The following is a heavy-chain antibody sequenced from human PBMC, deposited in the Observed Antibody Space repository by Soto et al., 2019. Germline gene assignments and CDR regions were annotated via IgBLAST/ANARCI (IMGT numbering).Heavy chain of an antibody. CDR1: GFSFITYT. CDR2: ISGSGGST. J-gene: IGHJ4*02. D-gene: IGHD3-9*01. CDR3: AKDYDILTGYLNYFDY. V-gene: IGHV3-23*01. Sequence: GGSLRLSCAASGFSFITYTMNWVRQAPGKGLEWVSAISGSGGSTYYADSVKGRFTISRDNSKNTLYLQMNSLRAEDTAVYYCAKDYDILTGYLNYFDYWGQGTLVTVSS.